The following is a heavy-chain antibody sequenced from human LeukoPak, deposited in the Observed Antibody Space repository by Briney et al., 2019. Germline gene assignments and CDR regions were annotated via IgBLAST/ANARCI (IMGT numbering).Heavy chain of an antibody. CDR1: GYTLTELS. J-gene: IGHJ4*02. Sequence: ASVKVSCRVSGYTLTELSMHWVRQAPGKGLEWMGGFDPEDGETIYAQKFQGRVTMTEDTSADTAYMELSSLRSEDTAVYYCATVLWGHYYDSSGYEIWGQGTLVTVSP. CDR3: ATVLWGHYYDSSGYEI. CDR2: FDPEDGET. V-gene: IGHV1-24*01. D-gene: IGHD3-22*01.